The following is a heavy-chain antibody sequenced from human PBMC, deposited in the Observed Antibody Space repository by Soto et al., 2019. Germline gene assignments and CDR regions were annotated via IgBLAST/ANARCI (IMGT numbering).Heavy chain of an antibody. D-gene: IGHD1-1*01. CDR1: GFTFSSYW. CDR3: ARAGGYGPPYYGMDV. Sequence: GGSLRLSCAASGFTFSSYWMSWVRQAPGKGLEWVANIKQDGSEKYYVGSLKGRFTISRDNAKKSLYLQINSLRAEDTAVYYCARAGGYGPPYYGMDVWGQGTTVTVSS. CDR2: IKQDGSEK. V-gene: IGHV3-7*05. J-gene: IGHJ6*02.